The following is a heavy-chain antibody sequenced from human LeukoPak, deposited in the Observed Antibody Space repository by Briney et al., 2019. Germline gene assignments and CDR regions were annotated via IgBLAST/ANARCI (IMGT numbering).Heavy chain of an antibody. D-gene: IGHD3-10*01. CDR3: ARSCYGSGSYCNWFDP. CDR1: GGSISSGGYS. Sequence: PSQTLSLTCAVSGGSISSGGYSWSWIRQPPGKGLEWIGYIYHSGSTYYNPSLKSRVTISVDRSKNQFSLKLSSVTAADTAVYYCARSCYGSGSYCNWFDPWGQGTLVTVSS. J-gene: IGHJ5*02. V-gene: IGHV4-30-2*01. CDR2: IYHSGST.